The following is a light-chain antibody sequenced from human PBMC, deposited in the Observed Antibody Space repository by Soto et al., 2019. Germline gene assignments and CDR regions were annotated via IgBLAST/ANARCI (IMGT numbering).Light chain of an antibody. V-gene: IGKV1-27*01. J-gene: IGKJ1*01. CDR3: QKYDSAPWT. Sequence: DIQMTQSPSSLSASVGDRVTITCRASQGILTYLAWYQQKPGQVPELLIQAASNLPPGVPSRFSGSGSGTEFTLTINSLQPEDVATYSCQKYDSAPWTVGQGTKVDSK. CDR1: QGILTY. CDR2: AAS.